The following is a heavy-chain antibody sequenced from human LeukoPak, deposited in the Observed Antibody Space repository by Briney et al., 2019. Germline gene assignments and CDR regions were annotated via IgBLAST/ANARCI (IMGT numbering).Heavy chain of an antibody. Sequence: PSETLSLTCTVSGGSISSYYWSWIRQPPGKGLEWIGYIYYSGSTNYNPSLKSRVTISVDTSKNQFSLKLSSVTAADTAVYYCARGRPEGYYYDSSGYYNDWGQGTLGTVSS. CDR3: ARGRPEGYYYDSSGYYND. CDR1: GGSISSYY. CDR2: IYYSGST. V-gene: IGHV4-59*01. J-gene: IGHJ4*02. D-gene: IGHD3-22*01.